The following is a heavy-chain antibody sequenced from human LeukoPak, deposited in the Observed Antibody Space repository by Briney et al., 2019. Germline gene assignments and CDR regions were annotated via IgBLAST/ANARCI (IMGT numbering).Heavy chain of an antibody. V-gene: IGHV3-7*01. Sequence: GGSLRLSCAASGFTFSSYWISWVRQAPGKGLEWVANIKQDGSEKYYVDSVKGRFTISRDNAKNSLYLQMNSLRAEDTAVYYCAREASMTTVIIDYWGQGTLVTVSS. CDR1: GFTFSSYW. D-gene: IGHD4-17*01. CDR2: IKQDGSEK. CDR3: AREASMTTVIIDY. J-gene: IGHJ4*02.